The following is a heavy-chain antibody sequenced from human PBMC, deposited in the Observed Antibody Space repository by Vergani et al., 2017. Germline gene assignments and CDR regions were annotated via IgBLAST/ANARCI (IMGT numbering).Heavy chain of an antibody. CDR2: IYYSGST. V-gene: IGHV4-59*01. D-gene: IGHD3-16*01. J-gene: IGHJ4*02. CDR3: AKSTFGRPYFDL. Sequence: QVQLQESGPGLVKPSETLFLTCTVSGGSMSSYYWSWIRQPPGKRLEWIGSIYYSGSTNYNPSLKSRVTMSMDTSKNQFSLNVNSVTAADTAMYFCAKSTFGRPYFDLWGQGTLVTVSS. CDR1: GGSMSSYY.